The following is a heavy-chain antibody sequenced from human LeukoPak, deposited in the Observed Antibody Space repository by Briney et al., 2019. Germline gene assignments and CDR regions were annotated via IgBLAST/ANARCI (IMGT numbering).Heavy chain of an antibody. CDR1: GFTFSSYS. CDR2: ISSSSSYI. CDR3: ARDPIVPAARAYYYYYGMDV. V-gene: IGHV3-21*01. J-gene: IGHJ6*02. Sequence: PGGSLRLSCAASGFTFSSYSMNWVRQAPGKGLEWVSSISSSSSYIYYADSVKGRFTISRDNAKNSLYLQMNSLRAEDTAVYYCARDPIVPAARAYYYYYGMDVWGQGTTVTVSS. D-gene: IGHD2-2*01.